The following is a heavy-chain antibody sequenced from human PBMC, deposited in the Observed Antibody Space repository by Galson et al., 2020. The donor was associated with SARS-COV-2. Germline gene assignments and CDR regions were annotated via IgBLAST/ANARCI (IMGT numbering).Heavy chain of an antibody. D-gene: IGHD3-10*01. CDR3: ARGGGVRGVLGWFDP. J-gene: IGHJ5*02. CDR1: GASISSGDYF. V-gene: IGHV4-30-2*01. Sequence: TLSLTCGVSGASISSGDYFWSWIRQPPGKGLEWIGYIYHSGSTYYNPSLKSRVTISVDRSKNQFSLKLSSVTAADTAVYYCARGGGVRGVLGWFDPWGQGTLVTVSS. CDR2: IYHSGST.